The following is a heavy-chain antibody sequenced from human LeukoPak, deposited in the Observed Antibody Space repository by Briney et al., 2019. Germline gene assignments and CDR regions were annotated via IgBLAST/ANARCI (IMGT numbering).Heavy chain of an antibody. D-gene: IGHD3-16*01. CDR1: GFTFDDYA. Sequence: GGALRLSCAVSGFTFDDYAMHWVRQVPGKGLERGSYISGSSNNIYYADSVKGRFTISRDNAKNSLYLQMNSLRAEDTAVYYCARAVWGYFDYWGQGTLGTVS. CDR2: ISGSSNNI. CDR3: ARAVWGYFDY. V-gene: IGHV3-48*04. J-gene: IGHJ4*02.